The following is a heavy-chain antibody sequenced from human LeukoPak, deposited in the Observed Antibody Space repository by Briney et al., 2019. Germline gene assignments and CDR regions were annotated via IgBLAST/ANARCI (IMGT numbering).Heavy chain of an antibody. CDR1: GFTFRSYG. V-gene: IGHV3-30*02. J-gene: IGHJ5*02. Sequence: GGSLRLSCGGSGFTFRSYGMHWVRQAPGKALEWVAFIRYDGSNKYYADSVKGRFTISRDNSKNTLYLQMNSLRAEDTAVYYCAKDQYIVVVTAPEFDPWGQGTLVTVSS. D-gene: IGHD2-21*02. CDR2: IRYDGSNK. CDR3: AKDQYIVVVTAPEFDP.